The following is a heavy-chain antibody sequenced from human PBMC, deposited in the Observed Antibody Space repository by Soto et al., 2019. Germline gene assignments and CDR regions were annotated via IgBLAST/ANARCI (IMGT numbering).Heavy chain of an antibody. Sequence: VKVSCKSSGYTFSDDYRHCVRPDIGQGLEWMGWINPNSGGTKYAPKFQGGVTMTRDTSITTAYMELSRLRSGDTAVYYCAREPATAKPEGVDFWGQGTLVTVSS. V-gene: IGHV1-2*02. CDR1: GYTFSDDY. CDR3: AREPATAKPEGVDF. D-gene: IGHD1-1*01. CDR2: INPNSGGT. J-gene: IGHJ4*02.